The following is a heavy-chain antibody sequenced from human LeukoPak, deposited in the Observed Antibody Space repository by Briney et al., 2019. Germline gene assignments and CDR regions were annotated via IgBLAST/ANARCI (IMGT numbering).Heavy chain of an antibody. D-gene: IGHD3-10*01. CDR1: GGSFSGYY. CDR2: INHSGST. V-gene: IGHV4-34*01. J-gene: IGHJ4*02. CDR3: ARWYGSGGQFDY. Sequence: SETLSLTCAVYGGSFSGYYWSWIRQPPGKGLEWIGEINHSGSTNYNPSLKSRVTISVDTSKNQFSLKLSSVTAADTAVYYCARWYGSGGQFDYWGQGTLVTVSS.